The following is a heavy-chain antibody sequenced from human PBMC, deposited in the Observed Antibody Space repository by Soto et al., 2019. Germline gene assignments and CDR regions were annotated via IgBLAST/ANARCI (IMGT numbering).Heavy chain of an antibody. J-gene: IGHJ4*02. V-gene: IGHV3-7*05. CDR2: IKEDGSEQ. D-gene: IGHD6-13*01. CDR1: GFTFSSYW. Sequence: EVQLEESGGGLVQPGGSLRLSCAASGFTFSSYWMTWVRQAPGKGLEWVANIKEDGSEQYQVDSVKGRFTFSSDNAKKTLYLQMNSLRVEDTAVYYCARLTAAGGVDQFDYWGQGTLVTVSS. CDR3: ARLTAAGGVDQFDY.